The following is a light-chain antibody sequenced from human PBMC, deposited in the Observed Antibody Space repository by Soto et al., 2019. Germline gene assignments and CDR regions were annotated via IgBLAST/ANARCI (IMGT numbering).Light chain of an antibody. CDR2: DAS. V-gene: IGKV3-11*01. J-gene: IGKJ5*01. CDR1: QSISSY. CDR3: QLRSNWPPSIT. Sequence: EIVLTQSPATLSLSPGESATLSCRASQSISSYLAWYQQKPGQAPRLLIYDASNRATGIPARFSGSGSGTDFTLTISSLEPEDFAVYYCQLRSNWPPSITFGQGTRLEIK.